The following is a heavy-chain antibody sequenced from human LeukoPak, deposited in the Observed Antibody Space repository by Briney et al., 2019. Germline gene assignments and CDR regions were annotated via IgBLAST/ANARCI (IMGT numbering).Heavy chain of an antibody. D-gene: IGHD5-12*01. J-gene: IGHJ4*02. CDR1: GFTFNSHW. CDR2: IKHDGSEK. V-gene: IGHV3-7*01. Sequence: GGSLRLSCADSGFTFNSHWMGCVRQTPGKGLEWVANIKHDGSEKYYVDSVEGRFTISRDNAKNSLFLQMNSLRAEDTAVYYCARDSGHTGYDLLDYWGQGTLVTVSS. CDR3: ARDSGHTGYDLLDY.